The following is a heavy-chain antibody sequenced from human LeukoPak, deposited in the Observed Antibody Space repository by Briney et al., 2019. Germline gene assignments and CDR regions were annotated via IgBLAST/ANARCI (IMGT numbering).Heavy chain of an antibody. D-gene: IGHD6-6*01. Sequence: SETLSLTCTVSGGSISSYYWSWIRQPPGKGLEWIGYIYYSGSTNYNPSLKSRVTISVDTSKNQFSLKLGSVTAADTAVYYCARESSSSGFDYWGQGTLVTVSS. J-gene: IGHJ4*02. CDR3: ARESSSSGFDY. V-gene: IGHV4-59*01. CDR1: GGSISSYY. CDR2: IYYSGST.